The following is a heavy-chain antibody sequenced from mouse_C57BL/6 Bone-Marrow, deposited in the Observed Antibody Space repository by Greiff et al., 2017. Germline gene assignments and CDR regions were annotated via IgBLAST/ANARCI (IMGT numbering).Heavy chain of an antibody. CDR3: AKRNYYGSSSWFAY. CDR2: IWRGGST. Sequence: VQRVESGPGLVQPSQSLSITCTVSGFSLTSYGVHWVRQSPGKGLEWLGVIWRGGSTDYNAAFMSRLSITKDNSKSQVFFKMNSLQADDTAIYYCAKRNYYGSSSWFAYWGQGTLVTVSA. V-gene: IGHV2-5*01. D-gene: IGHD1-1*01. J-gene: IGHJ3*01. CDR1: GFSLTSYG.